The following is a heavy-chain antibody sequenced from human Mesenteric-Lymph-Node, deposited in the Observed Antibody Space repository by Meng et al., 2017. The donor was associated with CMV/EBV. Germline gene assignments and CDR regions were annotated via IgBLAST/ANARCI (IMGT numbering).Heavy chain of an antibody. CDR2: IYYSGST. J-gene: IGHJ4*02. V-gene: IGHV4-39*07. Sequence: QLQLQESDPGLVKPSETLSLTCTVSGGSISSSSYYWGWSRQPPGKGLEWIGSIYYSGSTYYNPSLKSRVTISVDTSKNQSSLKLSSVTAADTAVYYCARDGDYYDSSGYNPFDYWGQGTLVTVSS. CDR3: ARDGDYYDSSGYNPFDY. D-gene: IGHD3-22*01. CDR1: GGSISSSSYY.